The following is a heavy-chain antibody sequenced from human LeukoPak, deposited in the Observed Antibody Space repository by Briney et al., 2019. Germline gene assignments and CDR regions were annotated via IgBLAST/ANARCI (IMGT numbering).Heavy chain of an antibody. D-gene: IGHD6-13*01. CDR1: GYSFTSYW. V-gene: IGHV5-51*01. CDR3: ASRGSCSWSSFDY. CDR2: IYPGDSDT. J-gene: IGHJ4*02. Sequence: PGGSLTLSCKVSGYSFTSYWIVGVRDIPGQGGEWMGIIYPGDSDTRYSPSFQGQLIISTDNSISTAYLQWSSLNASATAMYSCASRGSCSWSSFDYWGQGTLVTVSS.